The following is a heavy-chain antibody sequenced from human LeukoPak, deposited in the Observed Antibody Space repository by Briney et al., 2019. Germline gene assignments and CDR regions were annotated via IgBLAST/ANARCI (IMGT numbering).Heavy chain of an antibody. Sequence: GRSLRLSCAASGLIFSDFGMHWVRQAPGKGLEWVAVISYDGINKYYADSVKGRFTISRDNSMNTLYLQMNSLRPEDTAIYYCVKDTSRTVAGTTWGSLDYWGQGTLVTVS. D-gene: IGHD6-13*01. J-gene: IGHJ4*02. CDR1: GLIFSDFG. V-gene: IGHV3-30*18. CDR3: VKDTSRTVAGTTWGSLDY. CDR2: ISYDGINK.